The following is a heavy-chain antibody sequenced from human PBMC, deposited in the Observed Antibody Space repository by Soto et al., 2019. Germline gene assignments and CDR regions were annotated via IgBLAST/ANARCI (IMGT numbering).Heavy chain of an antibody. Sequence: QVQLVQSGAEVKKPGSSVKFSCKASGGTFSSYTISWVRQAPGQRLEWMGRIIPILGIANYAQKFQGRVTITADKSTSTAYMELSSLRSEDTAVYYCARDEGTTGTTAFYWGQGTLVTVSS. CDR1: GGTFSSYT. CDR3: ARDEGTTGTTAFY. D-gene: IGHD1-1*01. CDR2: IIPILGIA. V-gene: IGHV1-69*08. J-gene: IGHJ4*02.